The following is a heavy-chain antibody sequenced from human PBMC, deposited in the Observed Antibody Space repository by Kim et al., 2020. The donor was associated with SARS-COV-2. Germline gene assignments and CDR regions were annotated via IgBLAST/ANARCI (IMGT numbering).Heavy chain of an antibody. CDR1: GYSFTSYW. J-gene: IGHJ6*02. D-gene: IGHD2-2*01. Sequence: GESLKISCKGSGYSFTSYWIGWVRQMPGKGLEWMGIIYPGDSDTRYSPSFQGQVTISADKSISTAYLQWSSLKASDTAMYYCARLGDQWGYCSSTSCYSRRAPSYYYGMDVWGQGTTVTVSS. CDR2: IYPGDSDT. V-gene: IGHV5-51*01. CDR3: ARLGDQWGYCSSTSCYSRRAPSYYYGMDV.